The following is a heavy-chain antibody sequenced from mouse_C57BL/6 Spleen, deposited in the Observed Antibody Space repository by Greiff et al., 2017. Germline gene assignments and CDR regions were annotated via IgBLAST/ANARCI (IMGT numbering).Heavy chain of an antibody. CDR3: GVDSSGAWFAY. Sequence: DEHLVESGGGLVQPKGSLKLSCAASGFSFNTYAMNWVRQAPGKGLEWVARIRSKSNNYATYYADSVKDRFTISRDDSESMLYLQMNNLKTEDTAMYYCGVDSSGAWFAYWGQGTLVTVSA. J-gene: IGHJ3*01. D-gene: IGHD3-2*02. CDR2: IRSKSNNYAT. V-gene: IGHV10-1*01. CDR1: GFSFNTYA.